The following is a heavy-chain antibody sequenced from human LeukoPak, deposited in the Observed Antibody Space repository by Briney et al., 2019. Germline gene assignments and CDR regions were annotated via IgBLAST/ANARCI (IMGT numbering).Heavy chain of an antibody. D-gene: IGHD3-22*01. CDR2: ISAYNGNT. Sequence: ASVKVSCKASGYTFTSYGISWVRQAPGQGLEWMGWISAYNGNTNYAQKLQGRVTMTTDTSTSTAYMELRSLRSDDTAVYYCARDSVWRYYYDSSGSNGAFDIWGQGTMVTVSS. V-gene: IGHV1-18*01. CDR1: GYTFTSYG. CDR3: ARDSVWRYYYDSSGSNGAFDI. J-gene: IGHJ3*02.